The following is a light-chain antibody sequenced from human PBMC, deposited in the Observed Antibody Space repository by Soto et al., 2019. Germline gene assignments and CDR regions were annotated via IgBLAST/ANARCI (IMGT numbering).Light chain of an antibody. CDR2: EVS. V-gene: IGLV2-14*01. CDR3: SSYTTSSTYV. Sequence: QSAMTQPASMSGSPGQSITISCTGTSSDVGYYDYVSWYQQHPDKAPKLMIYEVSNRPSGVSNRFSGSKSGNTASLTISGLPAEDEADYYCSSYTTSSTYVFGNGTKVTV. CDR1: SSDVGYYDY. J-gene: IGLJ1*01.